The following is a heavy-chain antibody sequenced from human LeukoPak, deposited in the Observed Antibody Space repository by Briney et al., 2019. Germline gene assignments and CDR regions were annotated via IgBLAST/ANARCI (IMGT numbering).Heavy chain of an antibody. CDR1: GYTFTDYY. J-gene: IGHJ4*02. Sequence: GASVKISCKGSGYTFTDYYMHWVQQDPGKGLEWMGLVDPEDGETIYAEKFQGRVTITADTSTDTAYMELSSLRSEDTAVYYCATLGYCTNGVCYNIDYWGQGTLVTVSS. CDR2: VDPEDGET. CDR3: ATLGYCTNGVCYNIDY. V-gene: IGHV1-69-2*01. D-gene: IGHD2-8*01.